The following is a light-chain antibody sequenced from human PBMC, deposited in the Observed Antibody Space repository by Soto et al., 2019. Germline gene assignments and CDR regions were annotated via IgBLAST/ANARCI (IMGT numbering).Light chain of an antibody. CDR1: QTISSIS. V-gene: IGKV3-20*01. J-gene: IGKJ1*01. CDR3: QQYGSSGT. Sequence: EILLTQSPGTLSSSPGERVTLSCRASQTISSISLAWYQQSPGQAPRLLIYGASTRANGIPDRFSGSGSGTDFTLTISRLEPEDFVVYYCQQYGSSGTFGQGTKVDIK. CDR2: GAS.